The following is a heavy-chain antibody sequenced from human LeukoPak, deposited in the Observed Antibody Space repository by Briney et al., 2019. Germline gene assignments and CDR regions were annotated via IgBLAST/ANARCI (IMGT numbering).Heavy chain of an antibody. V-gene: IGHV4-61*01. CDR2: IYYSGST. D-gene: IGHD3-9*01. Sequence: SETLSLTCTVSGGSVSSGSYYWSWIRQPPGKGLEWIGYIYYSGSTNYNPSLKSRVTISVDTSKNQFSLKLSSVTAADTAVYYCARGQRYYDILTGDYYYYGMDVWGQGTTVTVSS. CDR1: GGSVSSGSYY. J-gene: IGHJ6*02. CDR3: ARGQRYYDILTGDYYYYGMDV.